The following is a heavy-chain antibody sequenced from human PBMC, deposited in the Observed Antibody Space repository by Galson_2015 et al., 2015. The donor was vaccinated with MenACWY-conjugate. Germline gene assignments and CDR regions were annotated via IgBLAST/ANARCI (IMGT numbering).Heavy chain of an antibody. Sequence: SLRLSCAASGFTFSSYGMHWVRQAPGKGLEWVAVIWYDGSNKYYADSVKGRFTISRDNSKNTLYLQMNGLRAEDTAVYYCAKDCTSGVRYGMDVWGQGTTVTVSS. V-gene: IGHV3-33*06. D-gene: IGHD2-8*01. J-gene: IGHJ6*02. CDR2: IWYDGSNK. CDR3: AKDCTSGVRYGMDV. CDR1: GFTFSSYG.